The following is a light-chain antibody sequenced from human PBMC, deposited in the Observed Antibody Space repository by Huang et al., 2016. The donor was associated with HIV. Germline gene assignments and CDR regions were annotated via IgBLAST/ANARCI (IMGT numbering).Light chain of an antibody. J-gene: IGKJ1*01. CDR1: QSLLHTNGYNY. CDR2: LGS. V-gene: IGKV2-28*01. CDR3: MQALQTPRT. Sequence: DIVMTQSPLSLPVTPGEPASISCRSSQSLLHTNGYNYLDWYVQKPGQSPQLLICLGSNRASGVPDRVSGSGSGTDFTLKISRVEAEDVGVYYCMQALQTPRTFGQGTKVEIK.